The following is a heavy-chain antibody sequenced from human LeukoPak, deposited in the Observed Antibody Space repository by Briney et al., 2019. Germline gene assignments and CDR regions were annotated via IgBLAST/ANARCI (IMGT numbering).Heavy chain of an antibody. CDR2: INPSGGST. CDR3: ARAQGPFSGSYYAFDY. Sequence: ASVKVSCKASGYTFTSYYMHWVRQAPGQGLEWMGIINPSGGSTSYAQKFQGRVTMTRDTSTSTVYMELSSLRSEDTAVYYCARAQGPFSGSYYAFDYWGQGTLVTVSS. V-gene: IGHV1-46*01. CDR1: GYTFTSYY. D-gene: IGHD1-26*01. J-gene: IGHJ4*02.